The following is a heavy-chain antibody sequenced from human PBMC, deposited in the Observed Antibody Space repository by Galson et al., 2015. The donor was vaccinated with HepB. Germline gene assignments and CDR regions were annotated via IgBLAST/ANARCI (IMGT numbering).Heavy chain of an antibody. D-gene: IGHD2-15*01. J-gene: IGHJ6*02. Sequence: SLRLSCAASGFTFSSYSMNWVRQAPGKGLEWVSSISSSSSYIYYADSVKGRFTISRDNAKNSLYLQMNSLRAEDTAVYYCASLTMVYCSGGSCYSGWSNRYYYYGMDVWGQGTTVTVSS. CDR2: ISSSSSYI. V-gene: IGHV3-21*01. CDR1: GFTFSSYS. CDR3: ASLTMVYCSGGSCYSGWSNRYYYYGMDV.